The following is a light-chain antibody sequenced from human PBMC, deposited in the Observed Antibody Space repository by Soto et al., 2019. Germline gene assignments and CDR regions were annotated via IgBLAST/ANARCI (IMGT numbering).Light chain of an antibody. J-gene: IGLJ1*01. CDR1: SSDVGAYNY. V-gene: IGLV2-14*01. Sequence: SVLTQPASVSGSPGQSITVSCTGTSSDVGAYNYVSWYQQHPGKAPKLMIYDVSNRPSGVSNRFSGSKSGNTASLTISGLQAEDEADYYCSSFTSSGTYVFGAGTKVTVL. CDR3: SSFTSSGTYV. CDR2: DVS.